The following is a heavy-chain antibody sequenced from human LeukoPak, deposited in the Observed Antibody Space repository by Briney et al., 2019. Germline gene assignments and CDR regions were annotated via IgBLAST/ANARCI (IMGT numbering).Heavy chain of an antibody. J-gene: IGHJ3*02. CDR1: GFTFSSYS. V-gene: IGHV3-21*01. CDR2: ISSSSSYI. Sequence: GGSLRLSCAASGFTFSSYSMNWVRQAPGKGLEWVSSISSSSSYIYYADSVKGRFTISRDNAKNSLYLQMNSLRAEDTAVYYCARDLGSSGYYDAFDIWGQGTMVTVSS. CDR3: ARDLGSSGYYDAFDI. D-gene: IGHD3-22*01.